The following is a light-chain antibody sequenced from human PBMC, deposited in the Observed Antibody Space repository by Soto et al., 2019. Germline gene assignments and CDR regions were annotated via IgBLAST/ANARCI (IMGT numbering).Light chain of an antibody. CDR2: DVT. Sequence: QSVLTQPASVSGSPGQSITISCTGTSSDVGGYNYVSWYQQHPGKAPKLMIYDVTNRPSGVSNRFSGSKSGNTASLTISGLQAEDEGDYYCSSYTSSSTLVVFGRGTKLTVL. CDR1: SSDVGGYNY. V-gene: IGLV2-14*03. J-gene: IGLJ3*02. CDR3: SSYTSSSTLVV.